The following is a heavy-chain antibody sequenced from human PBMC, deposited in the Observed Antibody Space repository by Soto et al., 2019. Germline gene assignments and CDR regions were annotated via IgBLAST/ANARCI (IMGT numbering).Heavy chain of an antibody. J-gene: IGHJ6*02. CDR3: ARDVWYCSSTSCYIVGGDYYYGMGV. V-gene: IGHV1-46*01. CDR1: GYTFTSYY. Sequence: ASVKVSCKASGYTFTSYYMHWVRQAPGQGLEWMGIINPSGGSTSYAQKFQGRVTMTRDTSTSTVYMELSSLRSEDTAVYYCARDVWYCSSTSCYIVGGDYYYGMGVWGQGTTVTVSS. CDR2: INPSGGST. D-gene: IGHD2-2*02.